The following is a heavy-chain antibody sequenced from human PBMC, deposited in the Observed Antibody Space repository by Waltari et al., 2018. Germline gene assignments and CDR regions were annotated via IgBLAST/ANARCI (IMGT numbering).Heavy chain of an antibody. V-gene: IGHV3-7*01. CDR2: IKQDGRGK. D-gene: IGHD2-8*02. Sequence: EVQLVESGGGLVQPGGSLRLSCAASGFTFSNYWMSWVRQAPGKGRGGVANIKQDGRGKNYVDAVKGRFTISRDNAKNSLYLQMNSLRAEDTAVYYCARSGSEHDYWGQGTLVTVSS. CDR3: ARSGSEHDY. J-gene: IGHJ4*02. CDR1: GFTFSNYW.